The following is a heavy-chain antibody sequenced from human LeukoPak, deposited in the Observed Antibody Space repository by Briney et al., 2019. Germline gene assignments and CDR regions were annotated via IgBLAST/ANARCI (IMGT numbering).Heavy chain of an antibody. D-gene: IGHD3-10*02. J-gene: IGHJ1*01. CDR2: INPSGGST. Sequence: ASVKVSFKASVYTFTSYYIHWVRQAPGQGREWMGIINPSGGSTSYPQKFQDRVTMTRDTSTSTVYMELSSLKSDDTAIYYCARGVFGELEKLMFQHWGQGTLVTVSS. CDR3: ARGVFGELEKLMFQH. V-gene: IGHV1-46*01. CDR1: VYTFTSYY.